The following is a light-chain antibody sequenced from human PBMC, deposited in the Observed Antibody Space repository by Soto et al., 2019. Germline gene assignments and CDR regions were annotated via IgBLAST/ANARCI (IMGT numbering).Light chain of an antibody. CDR2: GAS. Sequence: EMVMTQSPATLSVSPGERATLSCRASQSVSSNLAWYQQKPGQAPRLLIYGASTRATGIPARFSGSGSGTEFTLTISSLQSEDFAVYYCQQYNNWPWTFGKGTKV. CDR1: QSVSSN. V-gene: IGKV3-15*01. J-gene: IGKJ1*01. CDR3: QQYNNWPWT.